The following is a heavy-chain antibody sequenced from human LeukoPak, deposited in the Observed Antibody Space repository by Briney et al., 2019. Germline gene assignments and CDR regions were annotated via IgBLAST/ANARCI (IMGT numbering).Heavy chain of an antibody. CDR2: IGTAGDT. D-gene: IGHD3/OR15-3a*01. V-gene: IGHV3-13*01. J-gene: IGHJ4*02. Sequence: QPGGSLRLSCAAAGFTLSIYDMHWVRQVTGKGLEWVSVIGTAGDTYYAGSVQGRFTISRENAKDSLYLQMNSLRAGDTAVYYCARGTGTYFDYWGQGTLVIVSS. CDR1: GFTLSIYD. CDR3: ARGTGTYFDY.